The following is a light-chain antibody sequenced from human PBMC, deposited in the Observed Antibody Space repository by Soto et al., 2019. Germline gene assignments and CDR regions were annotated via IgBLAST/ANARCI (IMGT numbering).Light chain of an antibody. CDR2: ETS. J-gene: IGKJ5*01. Sequence: DIVMTQSPAFVSASLGERATLSCRASQSIRSNLAWYRHKPGQAPSLLIYETSTRATGVPARFSGSGSGTEFTLTITSLQSEDIAIYYCQHYDNWPFTFGQGTRLEIK. V-gene: IGKV3-15*01. CDR1: QSIRSN. CDR3: QHYDNWPFT.